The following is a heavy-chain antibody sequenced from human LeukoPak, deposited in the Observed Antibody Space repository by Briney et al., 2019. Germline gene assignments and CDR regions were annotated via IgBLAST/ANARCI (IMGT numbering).Heavy chain of an antibody. J-gene: IGHJ4*02. CDR1: GFTFSSYA. Sequence: AGGSLRLSCAASGFTFSSYAMSWVRQAPGKGLEWVSAISGSGGSTYYADSVKGRFTISRDNPKNTLYLQMNSLRAEDTAVFYCARGPKFAIRMIVVVTKGHFDYWGQGTLVTVSS. V-gene: IGHV3-23*01. CDR3: ARGPKFAIRMIVVVTKGHFDY. CDR2: ISGSGGST. D-gene: IGHD3-22*01.